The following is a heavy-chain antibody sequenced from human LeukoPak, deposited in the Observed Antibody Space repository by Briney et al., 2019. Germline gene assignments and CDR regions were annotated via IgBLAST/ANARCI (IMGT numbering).Heavy chain of an antibody. J-gene: IGHJ4*02. CDR1: GFTFSSYS. Sequence: GGSLRPSCAASGFTFSSYSMNWVRQAPGKGLEWVSCISSSSSYIYYADSVKGRFTISRDNAKNSLYLQMNSLRAEATAVYYCPRDRLVRGIVVGYDYWGQGTLVTVSS. CDR3: PRDRLVRGIVVGYDY. V-gene: IGHV3-21*01. CDR2: ISSSSSYI. D-gene: IGHD3-22*01.